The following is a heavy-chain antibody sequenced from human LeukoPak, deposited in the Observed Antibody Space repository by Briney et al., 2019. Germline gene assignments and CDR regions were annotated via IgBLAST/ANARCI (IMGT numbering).Heavy chain of an antibody. J-gene: IGHJ4*02. Sequence: ASVKVSCKASGYTFTSYDINWVRQATGQGLEWMGWMNPNNGDTGYAQKFQGRVTMTRKTSISTAYMELSSLRSEDTAVYYCARGFMSSGWTYFDYWGQGTLVTVSS. V-gene: IGHV1-8*01. D-gene: IGHD6-19*01. CDR1: GYTFTSYD. CDR3: ARGFMSSGWTYFDY. CDR2: MNPNNGDT.